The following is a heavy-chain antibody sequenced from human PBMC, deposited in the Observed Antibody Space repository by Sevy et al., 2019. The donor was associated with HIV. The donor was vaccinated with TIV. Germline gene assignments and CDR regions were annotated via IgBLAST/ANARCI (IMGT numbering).Heavy chain of an antibody. D-gene: IGHD3-3*01. J-gene: IGHJ3*02. CDR2: FDPEDGET. CDR1: GYTLTELS. CDR3: ATELEKRFLNAFDI. V-gene: IGHV1-24*01. Sequence: ASVKVSCKVSGYTLTELSMHWVRQAPGKGLEWMGGFDPEDGETIYAQKFQGRVTMTEDTSTDTAYMELGSLRSEDTAVYYCATELEKRFLNAFDIWGQGTMVTVSS.